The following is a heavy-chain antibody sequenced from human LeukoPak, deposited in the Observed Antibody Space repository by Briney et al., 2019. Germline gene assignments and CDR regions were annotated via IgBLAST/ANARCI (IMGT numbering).Heavy chain of an antibody. CDR1: GFTVSRNY. CDR3: LRGDRRDY. V-gene: IGHV3-53*01. J-gene: IGHJ4*02. Sequence: GGSLRLSCAASGFTVSRNYMSWVRQAPGKGLEWVSVLYSGGSTNYADSVKGRFTISRNNAKNSLYLQMNSLRAEDTAVYYCLRGDRRDYWGQGTLVTVSS. CDR2: LYSGGST.